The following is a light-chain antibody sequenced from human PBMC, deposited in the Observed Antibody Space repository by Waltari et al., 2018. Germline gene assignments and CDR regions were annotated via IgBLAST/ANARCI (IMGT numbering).Light chain of an antibody. Sequence: DIQMTQSPSSLSASVGDRVTIPCRASQSISRYLNWYQHKPGKAPEVLIYGVSALKTGVPSRFSGSGSGTDFTLTISSLEPEDFATYYCHQTYRLPYTFGPGTKLEF. CDR3: HQTYRLPYT. CDR1: QSISRY. CDR2: GVS. J-gene: IGKJ2*01. V-gene: IGKV1-39*01.